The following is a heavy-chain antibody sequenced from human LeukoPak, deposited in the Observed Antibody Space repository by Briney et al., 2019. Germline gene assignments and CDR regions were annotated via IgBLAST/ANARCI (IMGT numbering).Heavy chain of an antibody. V-gene: IGHV1-69*13. D-gene: IGHD2-15*01. CDR3: ARDPSSLGYCSGGSCSASH. CDR2: IIPIFGTA. CDR1: GGTFSSYA. Sequence: SVKVSCKATGGTFSSYAISWVRQAPGQGLEWMGGIIPIFGTANYAQKFQGRVTITADESTSTAYMELSSLRSEDTAVYYCARDPSSLGYCSGGSCSASHWGQGTLVTVSS. J-gene: IGHJ4*02.